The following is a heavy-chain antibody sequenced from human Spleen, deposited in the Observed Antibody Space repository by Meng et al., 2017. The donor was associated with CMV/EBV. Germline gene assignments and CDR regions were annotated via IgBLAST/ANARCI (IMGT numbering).Heavy chain of an antibody. J-gene: IGHJ4*02. CDR1: GYIFSNYG. D-gene: IGHD3-10*01. V-gene: IGHV1-18*01. CDR2: ISAYNGNT. CDR3: ARDRAPYYSGAGNYYPN. Sequence: ASVKVSCKASGYIFSNYGITWVRQAPGQGLEWMGWISAYNGNTNYVQKLQGRVTLTTDTSTSTSYMELRSLRSDNTAVYYCARDRAPYYSGAGNYYPNWGQGTLVTVSS.